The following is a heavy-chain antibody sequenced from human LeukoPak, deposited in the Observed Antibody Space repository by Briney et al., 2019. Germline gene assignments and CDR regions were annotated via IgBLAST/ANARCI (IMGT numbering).Heavy chain of an antibody. J-gene: IGHJ4*02. CDR1: GVSINDYY. CDR2: IYPSESP. V-gene: IGHV4-4*07. CDR3: ARPSSSGNYYY. D-gene: IGHD1-26*01. Sequence: SETLSLTCSVSGVSINDYYWTWIRQPAGKGLEWIGQIYPSESPKYNPSLESRVTISVDTSKNQFSLKLSSVTAADTAVYYCARPSSSGNYYYWGQGTLVTVS.